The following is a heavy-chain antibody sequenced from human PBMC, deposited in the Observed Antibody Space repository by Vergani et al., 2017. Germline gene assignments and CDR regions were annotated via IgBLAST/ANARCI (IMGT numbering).Heavy chain of an antibody. Sequence: QVQLVQSGAEVKKPGASVKVSCKASGYTFTSYAMHWVRQAPGQRLEWMGWINAGNGNTKYSQKFQGRVTITRDTSASTAYMELSSMRSEDTAVYYCARGPPIAAAGHYYYYYGMDVWGQGTTVTVSS. D-gene: IGHD6-13*01. CDR3: ARGPPIAAAGHYYYYYGMDV. CDR2: INAGNGNT. J-gene: IGHJ6*02. V-gene: IGHV1-3*01. CDR1: GYTFTSYA.